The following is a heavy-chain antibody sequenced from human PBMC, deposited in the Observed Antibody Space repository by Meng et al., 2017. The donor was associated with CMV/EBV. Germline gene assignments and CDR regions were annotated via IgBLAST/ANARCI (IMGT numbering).Heavy chain of an antibody. CDR1: GFTVSNNY. CDR3: ARDGNYHGV. CDR2: IYSEGTT. V-gene: IGHV3-53*01. Sequence: LVGSGGGLIQPWGSLRLSCAASGFTVSNNYMRWFRQAPGKGLEWVSLIYSEGTTDYADSVKGRFTISRDNSKNTLYLQMNSLRAEDTAVYYCARDGNYHGVWGQGTLVTVSS. J-gene: IGHJ4*02. D-gene: IGHD1-7*01.